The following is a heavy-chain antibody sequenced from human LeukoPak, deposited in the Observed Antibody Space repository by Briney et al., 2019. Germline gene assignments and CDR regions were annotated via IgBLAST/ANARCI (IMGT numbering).Heavy chain of an antibody. J-gene: IGHJ4*02. CDR2: ISGSSSTI. CDR3: ATSGSYYRYYFDY. D-gene: IGHD1-26*01. CDR1: GFTFSTYS. Sequence: GGSLRLSCAASGFTFSTYSMNWVRQAPGRGLEWVSYISGSSSTIYYADSVKGRFTMSRDNAKNSLYLQMNSLRAEGTAVYYCATSGSYYRYYFDYWGQGTLVTVSS. V-gene: IGHV3-48*04.